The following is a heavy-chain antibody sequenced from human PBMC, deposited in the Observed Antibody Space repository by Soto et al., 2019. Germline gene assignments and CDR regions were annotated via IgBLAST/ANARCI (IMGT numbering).Heavy chain of an antibody. CDR3: ARYKDRLQLGGNYYYIFDV. V-gene: IGHV1-69*12. CDR2: IMPVFRAP. Sequence: QVQLEQSGAEVKQPGSSVRVSCKASGGTFSNSAISWVRQAPGQGLEWMGGIMPVFRAPDYAQNFQGRVTITADESTSTAYMELHGLRSDDTAVYFCARYKDRLQLGGNYYYIFDVWGEGTTVTVSS. J-gene: IGHJ6*04. D-gene: IGHD5-12*01. CDR1: GGTFSNSA.